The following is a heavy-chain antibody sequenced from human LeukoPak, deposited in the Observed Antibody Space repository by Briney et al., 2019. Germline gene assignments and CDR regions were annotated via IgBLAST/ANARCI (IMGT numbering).Heavy chain of an antibody. Sequence: GGSLRLSSAASGFTFSSYAMHWVRQAPGKGLEWVSVIYSGGSTYYADSVKGRYTISRDDSKNTVYLQMNSLRAEDTAAYYCTRVSGSYDASDIWGQGTMVIVSS. CDR1: GFTFSSYA. D-gene: IGHD3-10*01. J-gene: IGHJ3*02. CDR3: TRVSGSYDASDI. V-gene: IGHV3-66*01. CDR2: IYSGGST.